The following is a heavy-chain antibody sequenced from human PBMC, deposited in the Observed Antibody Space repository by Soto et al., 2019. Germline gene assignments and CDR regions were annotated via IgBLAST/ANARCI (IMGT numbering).Heavy chain of an antibody. CDR1: GFTFRDYY. Sequence: QVQLVESGGGLVKPGGSLRLSCAASGFTFRDYYMTWIRQAPGKGLEWVSYISSSSSHMYYADSVKGRFTISRDNAKDSLYLQMNSLRAEDTAVYYCARVYFYDSSEGPKFEYWGQGTLVTVSS. V-gene: IGHV3-11*06. D-gene: IGHD3-22*01. J-gene: IGHJ4*02. CDR2: ISSSSSHM. CDR3: ARVYFYDSSEGPKFEY.